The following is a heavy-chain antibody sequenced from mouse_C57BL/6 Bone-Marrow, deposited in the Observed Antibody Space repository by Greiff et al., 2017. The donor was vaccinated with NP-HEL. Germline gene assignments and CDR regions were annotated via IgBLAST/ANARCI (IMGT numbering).Heavy chain of an antibody. V-gene: IGHV1-54*01. CDR2: INPGSGGT. D-gene: IGHD1-1*01. Sequence: VKLMESGAELVRPGTSVKVSCKASGYAFTNYLIEWVKQRPGQGLEWIGVINPGSGGTNYNEKFKGKATLTADKSSSTAYMQLSSLTSEDSAVYFCARGAITTVVATDAMDYWGQGTSVTVSS. J-gene: IGHJ4*01. CDR1: GYAFTNYL. CDR3: ARGAITTVVATDAMDY.